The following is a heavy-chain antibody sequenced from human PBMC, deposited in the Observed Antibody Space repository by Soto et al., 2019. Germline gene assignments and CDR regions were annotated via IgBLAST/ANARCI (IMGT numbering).Heavy chain of an antibody. D-gene: IGHD5-18*01. CDR1: GFTFSNFA. V-gene: IGHV3-23*01. CDR3: AGPGYSSQDY. Sequence: LRLSFAASGFTFSNFALSWVRQAPGKGLEWVSAISGSGDGTDYADSVKGRFTISRDNSKNTLYLQMNSLRAEDTAVYYCAGPGYSSQDYWGQGALVTVSS. J-gene: IGHJ4*02. CDR2: ISGSGDGT.